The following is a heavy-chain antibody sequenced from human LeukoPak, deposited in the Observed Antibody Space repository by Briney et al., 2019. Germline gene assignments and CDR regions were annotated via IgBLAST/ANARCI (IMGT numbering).Heavy chain of an antibody. CDR2: ILEDGRIQ. CDR1: GFTFTNYM. J-gene: IGHJ4*02. D-gene: IGHD3-16*01. Sequence: GGSLRLSCAASGFTFTNYMMHWVRQAPGKGLEWVAVILEDGRIQHYADSVQGRFTTSRDNAKNSLFLQMNSLRAEDTAVYYCARGVDYWGQGTLVTVSS. CDR3: ARGVDY. V-gene: IGHV3-30*04.